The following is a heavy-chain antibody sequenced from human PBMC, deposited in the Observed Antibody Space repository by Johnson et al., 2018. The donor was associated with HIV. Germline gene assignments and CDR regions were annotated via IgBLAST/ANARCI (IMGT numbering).Heavy chain of an antibody. V-gene: IGHV3-7*02. Sequence: VQLVESGGGLVQPGGSLRLSCAASGFTFSNYWMTWVRQAPGKGLEWVATIKQDGSEKYYADSVKGRFTISRDNSKNTLYLHMNSLRAEDTAVYSCARNSRNDAFDIWGQGTMVTVSS. CDR1: GFTFSNYW. CDR2: IKQDGSEK. D-gene: IGHD2/OR15-2a*01. J-gene: IGHJ3*02. CDR3: ARNSRNDAFDI.